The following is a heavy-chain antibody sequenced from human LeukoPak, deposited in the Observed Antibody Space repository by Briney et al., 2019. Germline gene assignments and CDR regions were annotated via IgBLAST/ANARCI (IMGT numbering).Heavy chain of an antibody. J-gene: IGHJ3*02. CDR1: GFSVSSHY. V-gene: IGHV3-53*01. CDR3: ARGNYDSSGYYGAFDI. CDR2: MYNGGST. Sequence: HPGGSLRLSCAASGFSVSSHYMSWVRQAPGKGQEWVSVMYNGGSTYYADSVKGRFTISRDNSKNTVYLQMNSLRADDTAVYYCARGNYDSSGYYGAFDIWGQGTMVTVSS. D-gene: IGHD3-22*01.